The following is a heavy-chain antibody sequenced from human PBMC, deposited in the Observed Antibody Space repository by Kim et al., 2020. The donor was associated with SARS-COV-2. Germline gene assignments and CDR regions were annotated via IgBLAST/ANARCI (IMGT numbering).Heavy chain of an antibody. CDR3: ARGGALGTPLLVDY. Sequence: ASVKVSCKASGYTFTNYGVTWVRQAPGKGLEWMGWVSTYNGNTNCAQKLQGRVTMTTDTSMNTAYMELRSLISDDTAVYYCARGGALGTPLLVDYWGQGTLVTVSS. CDR2: VSTYNGNT. J-gene: IGHJ4*02. V-gene: IGHV1-18*04. D-gene: IGHD2-15*01. CDR1: GYTFTNYG.